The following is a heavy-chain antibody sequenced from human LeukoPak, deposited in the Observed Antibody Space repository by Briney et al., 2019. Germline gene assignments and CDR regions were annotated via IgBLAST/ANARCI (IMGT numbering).Heavy chain of an antibody. Sequence: PGGSLRLSCAASEFTFSSYEMTWVRQAPGKGLEWVSYISSSGNSIYYADSVKGRFTISRDNAKNSLSLQMNSLNVDDTGVYFCTRDALFGSGRTHLDFWSQGTLVSVSS. J-gene: IGHJ4*02. CDR1: EFTFSSYE. CDR3: TRDALFGSGRTHLDF. D-gene: IGHD3-10*01. V-gene: IGHV3-48*03. CDR2: ISSSGNSI.